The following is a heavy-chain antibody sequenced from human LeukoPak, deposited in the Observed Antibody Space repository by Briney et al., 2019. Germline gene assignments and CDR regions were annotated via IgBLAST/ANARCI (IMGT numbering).Heavy chain of an antibody. CDR2: ISWNSGSI. CDR3: AKASLSGPVRLPLDY. CDR1: GFTFDDYA. D-gene: IGHD1-1*01. Sequence: PGGSLRLSCAASGFTFDDYATHWVRQAPGKGLEWVSGISWNSGSIGYADSVKGRFTISRDNAKNSLYLQMNSLRAEDTALYYCAKASLSGPVRLPLDYWGQGTLVTVSS. J-gene: IGHJ4*02. V-gene: IGHV3-9*01.